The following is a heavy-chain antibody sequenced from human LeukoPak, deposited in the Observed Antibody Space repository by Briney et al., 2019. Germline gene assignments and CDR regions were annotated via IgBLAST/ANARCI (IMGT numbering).Heavy chain of an antibody. J-gene: IGHJ4*02. D-gene: IGHD6-13*01. Sequence: PSETLSLTCAVYGGSFSGHYWSWIRKFTGKGLEWIGEVNHSGSANYNPSLKSRVTISADTSKNQFSLELSSVTAADTAVYFCARAARAGDKRFDYWGQGTLVTVSS. CDR3: ARAARAGDKRFDY. CDR2: VNHSGSA. CDR1: GGSFSGHY. V-gene: IGHV4-34*01.